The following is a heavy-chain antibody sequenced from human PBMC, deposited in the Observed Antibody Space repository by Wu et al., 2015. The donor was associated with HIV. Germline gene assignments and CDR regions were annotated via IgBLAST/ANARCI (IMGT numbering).Heavy chain of an antibody. CDR2: LIPISGSA. J-gene: IGHJ6*02. V-gene: IGHV1-69*12. D-gene: IGHD1-26*01. CDR3: AKANRIVISGIDYYHQYGMDV. Sequence: QVQLVQSGAEVKKPGSSAKVSCKSSGGAFTNYAINWVRQAPGQGLEWMGGLIPISGSANFAPKFQGRLTITADESTNTAYMELTSLRSEDTAVYYCAKANRIVISGIDYYHQYGMDVWGQGTTVTVSS. CDR1: GGAFTNYA.